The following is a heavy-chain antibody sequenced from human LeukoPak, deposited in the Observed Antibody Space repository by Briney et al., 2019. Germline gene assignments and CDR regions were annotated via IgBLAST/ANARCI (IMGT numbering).Heavy chain of an antibody. J-gene: IGHJ4*02. V-gene: IGHV4-59*01. Sequence: RPSETLSLTCSVSGGFNTHYYWSWIRQPPGKGLEWIGYIYHSGSTKYNPSLKSRVTISVDTSKNHFSLKLSSVTAADTAVYYCARGQWLPVFDFWGQGTLVTVSS. CDR1: GGFNTHYY. CDR3: ARGQWLPVFDF. CDR2: IYHSGST. D-gene: IGHD3-22*01.